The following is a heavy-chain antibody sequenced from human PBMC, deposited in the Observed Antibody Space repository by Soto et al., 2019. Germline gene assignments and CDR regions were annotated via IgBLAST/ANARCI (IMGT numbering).Heavy chain of an antibody. D-gene: IGHD3-22*01. CDR2: INHSGST. J-gene: IGHJ4*02. V-gene: IGHV4-34*01. CDR1: GGSFSGYY. Sequence: QVQLQQWGAGLLKPSETLSLTCAVYGGSFSGYYWSWIRQPPGKGLEWIGEINHSGSTNYNPSLKGRVTRSVDTSKNQFSLKLSSVTAADTAVYYCAIARRDSSGYCPFDYWGQGTLVTVSS. CDR3: AIARRDSSGYCPFDY.